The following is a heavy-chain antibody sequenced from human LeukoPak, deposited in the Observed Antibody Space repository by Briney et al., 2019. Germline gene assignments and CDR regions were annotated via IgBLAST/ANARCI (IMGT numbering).Heavy chain of an antibody. Sequence: ASVKVSCKASGYTFTSYGISWVRQAPGQGLEWMGWISAYNGNTNYAQKLQGRVTMTTDTSTNTAYMELRSLRSDDTALYYCAGSLGYCTSNFCYLKYWGQGTLVTVSS. CDR3: AGSLGYCTSNFCYLKY. J-gene: IGHJ4*02. CDR1: GYTFTSYG. V-gene: IGHV1-18*01. D-gene: IGHD2-2*01. CDR2: ISAYNGNT.